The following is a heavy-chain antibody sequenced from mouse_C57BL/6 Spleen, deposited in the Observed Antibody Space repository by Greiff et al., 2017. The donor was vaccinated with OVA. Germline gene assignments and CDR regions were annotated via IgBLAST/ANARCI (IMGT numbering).Heavy chain of an antibody. J-gene: IGHJ1*03. CDR3: AREGSYYGNSYWYFDV. CDR2: ISDGGSYT. V-gene: IGHV5-4*01. Sequence: EVKLVESGGGLVKPGGSLKLSCAASGFTFSSYAMSWVRQTPEKRLEWVATISDGGSYTYYPDNVKGRFTISRDNAKNNLYLQMSHLKSEDTAMYYCAREGSYYGNSYWYFDVWGTGTTVTVSS. CDR1: GFTFSSYA. D-gene: IGHD2-10*01.